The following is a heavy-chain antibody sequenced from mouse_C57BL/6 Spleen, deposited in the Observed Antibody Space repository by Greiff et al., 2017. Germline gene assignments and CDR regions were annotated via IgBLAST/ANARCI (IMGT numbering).Heavy chain of an antibody. CDR2: IYPGSGNT. CDR1: GYTFTDYY. V-gene: IGHV1-76*01. J-gene: IGHJ3*01. Sequence: VQGVESGAELVRPGASVKLSCKASGYTFTDYYINWVKQRPGQGLEWIARIYPGSGNTYYNEKFKGKATLTAEKSSSTAYMQLSSLTSEDSAVYFCAREDLFAYWGQGTLVTVSA. CDR3: AREDLFAY.